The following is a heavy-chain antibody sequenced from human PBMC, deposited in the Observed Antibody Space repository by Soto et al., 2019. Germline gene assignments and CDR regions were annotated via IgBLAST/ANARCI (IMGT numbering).Heavy chain of an antibody. CDR3: ARVGVNSSSSQYYYYGMDV. CDR2: ISSSGRPI. Sequence: PGGSLRLSCAASGFTFSDYYMSWIRQAPGKGLEGVSYISSSGRPIYYADSVKGRFTISRDNAKNSLYLQMNSLRAEDTAVYYCARVGVNSSSSQYYYYGMDVWGQGTTVTVSS. CDR1: GFTFSDYY. V-gene: IGHV3-11*01. J-gene: IGHJ6*02. D-gene: IGHD6-6*01.